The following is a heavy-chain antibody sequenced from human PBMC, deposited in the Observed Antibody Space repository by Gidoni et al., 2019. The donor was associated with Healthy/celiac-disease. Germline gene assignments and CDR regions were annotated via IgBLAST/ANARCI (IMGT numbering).Heavy chain of an antibody. V-gene: IGHV3-23*01. CDR3: AKDPLYYYDSSGEFDY. Sequence: EVQLLESGGGLVQPGGSLRLTCAASGFTFSSYALSGVRQAPGKGLEWVSAISGSGGSTYYADSVQGRFTISRDNSKNTLYLQMNSLRAEDTAVYYCAKDPLYYYDSSGEFDYWGQGTLVTVSS. CDR2: ISGSGGST. J-gene: IGHJ4*02. D-gene: IGHD3-22*01. CDR1: GFTFSSYA.